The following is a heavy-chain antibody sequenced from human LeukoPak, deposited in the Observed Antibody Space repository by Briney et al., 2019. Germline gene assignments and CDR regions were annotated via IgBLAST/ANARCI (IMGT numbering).Heavy chain of an antibody. D-gene: IGHD3-10*01. V-gene: IGHV3-74*01. J-gene: IGHJ4*02. CDR1: GFTFSSYW. CDR2: INSDGSST. CDR3: ARDGGSGSYSYYFDY. Sequence: PGGSLRLSCAASGFTFSSYWMHWVRQAPGKGLVWVSRINSDGSSTSYADSVKGRFTISRDNAKNTLYLQMNSLRAEDTAVYYCARDGGSGSYSYYFDYWGQGTLVTVSS.